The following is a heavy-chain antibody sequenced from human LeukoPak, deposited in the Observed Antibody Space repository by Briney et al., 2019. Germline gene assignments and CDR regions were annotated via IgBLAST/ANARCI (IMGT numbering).Heavy chain of an antibody. V-gene: IGHV6-1*01. CDR3: ARVGSSWYFDY. J-gene: IGHJ4*02. CDR2: TYYRSRWYS. CDR1: GDSVSSNSAA. D-gene: IGHD6-13*01. Sequence: SQTLSLTCAISGDSVSSNSAAWYWIRQSPSRGLEWLGRTYYRSRWYSDYAVSVKGRITISPDTSKNQFSLQLNSATPEDTAVYYCARVGSSWYFDYWGQGTLVTVSS.